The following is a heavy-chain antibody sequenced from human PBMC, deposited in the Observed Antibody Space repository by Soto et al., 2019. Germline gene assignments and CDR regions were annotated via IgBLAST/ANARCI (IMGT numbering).Heavy chain of an antibody. CDR3: ARHEGWTGPDQ. CDR1: GASIGSGGW. J-gene: IGHJ5*02. D-gene: IGHD2-8*02. V-gene: IGHV4-4*02. Sequence: SENLSLTCAVSGASIGSGGWWSWVRQPPGKGLEWIAEIFHDGNTNYSPSLKSRVTISVDKSQNQFSLNVYSVTAADTAVYYCARHEGWTGPDQWGQGTLVTVSS. CDR2: IFHDGNT.